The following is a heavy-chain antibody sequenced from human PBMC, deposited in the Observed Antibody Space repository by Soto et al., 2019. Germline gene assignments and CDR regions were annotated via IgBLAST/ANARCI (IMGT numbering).Heavy chain of an antibody. CDR1: GFTFSNAW. Sequence: PGGSLRLSCAASGFTFSNAWMSWVRQAPGKGLEWVGRIKSKTDGGTTDYAAPVKGRFTISRDDSKNTLYLQMNSLKTEDTAVYYCTTDPSTDYYRMDVWGQGTTVTVSS. V-gene: IGHV3-15*01. D-gene: IGHD2-8*02. CDR2: IKSKTDGGTT. CDR3: TTDPSTDYYRMDV. J-gene: IGHJ6*02.